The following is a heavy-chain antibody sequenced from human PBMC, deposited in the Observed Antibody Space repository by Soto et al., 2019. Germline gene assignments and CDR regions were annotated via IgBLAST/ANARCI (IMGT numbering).Heavy chain of an antibody. CDR2: ISYDGSNK. J-gene: IGHJ4*01. CDR3: AKSTVPSENYFDY. Sequence: QVQLVESGGGVVQPGRSLRLSCAASGFTFSSYGMHWVRQAPGKGLEWVAVISYDGSNKYYADSVKGRFTISRDNSKNTLYLQMNSLRAEDTAVYYCAKSTVPSENYFDYWGHGTLVTVSS. D-gene: IGHD4-17*01. CDR1: GFTFSSYG. V-gene: IGHV3-30*18.